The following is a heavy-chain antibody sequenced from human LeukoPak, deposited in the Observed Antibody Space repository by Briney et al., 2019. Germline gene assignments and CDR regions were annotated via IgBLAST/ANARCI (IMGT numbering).Heavy chain of an antibody. CDR1: GFTFSSHA. J-gene: IGHJ5*02. CDR2: ISSSSSTI. Sequence: GGSLRLSCAASGFTFSSHAMSWVRQAPGKGLEWVSYISSSSSTIYYADSVKGRFTISRDNAKNSLYLQMNSLRDEDTAVYYCARDQGGYYDSSGYPEVNWFDPWGQGTLVTVSS. D-gene: IGHD3-22*01. V-gene: IGHV3-48*02. CDR3: ARDQGGYYDSSGYPEVNWFDP.